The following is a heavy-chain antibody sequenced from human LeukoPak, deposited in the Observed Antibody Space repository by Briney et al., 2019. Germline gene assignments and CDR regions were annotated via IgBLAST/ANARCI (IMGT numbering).Heavy chain of an antibody. V-gene: IGHV4-38-2*02. J-gene: IGHJ4*02. CDR1: GYSISSGYH. Sequence: SETLSLTYTVSGYSISSGYHWAWFRQTPGKGLEWLGSIYQDGSTYDNLSLKSRVTLSVDTSKNQFSLKMKTVTVADTAVYYCARSEIDDYSRYWGQGTRVIVSS. CDR3: ARSEIDDYSRY. CDR2: IYQDGST. D-gene: IGHD3-16*01.